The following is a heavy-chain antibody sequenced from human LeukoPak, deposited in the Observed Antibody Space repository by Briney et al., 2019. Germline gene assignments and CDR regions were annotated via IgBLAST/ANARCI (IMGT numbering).Heavy chain of an antibody. CDR2: IYYSGST. Sequence: SETLSLTCTVSGGSISSSSYYRGWIRQPPGKGLEWIGSIYYSGSTYYNPSLKSRVTISVDTSKNQFSLRLSSVTAADTAVYYCAVPGIAAAGALSYYYYYMDVWGKGTTVTVSS. V-gene: IGHV4-39*01. D-gene: IGHD6-13*01. J-gene: IGHJ6*03. CDR3: AVPGIAAAGALSYYYYYMDV. CDR1: GGSISSSSYY.